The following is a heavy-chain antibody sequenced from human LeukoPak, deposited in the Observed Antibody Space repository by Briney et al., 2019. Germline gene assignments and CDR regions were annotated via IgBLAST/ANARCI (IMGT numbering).Heavy chain of an antibody. CDR3: ARDSNGSFRFFDY. CDR2: INPRGGTT. D-gene: IGHD6-6*01. J-gene: IGHJ4*02. CDR1: GDTFTSHY. V-gene: IGHV1-46*01. Sequence: ASVKVSCKASGDTFTSHYMHWVRQAPGQGLEWVGIINPRGGTTTYAQKFQGRVTMTRDTSTSTVYMELSSLRSEDTAMYYCARDSNGSFRFFDYWGQGTLVTVSS.